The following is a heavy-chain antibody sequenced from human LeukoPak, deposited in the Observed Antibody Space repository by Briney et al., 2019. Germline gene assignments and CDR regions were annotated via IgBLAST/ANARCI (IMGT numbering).Heavy chain of an antibody. V-gene: IGHV3-53*01. CDR2: IYSGGST. CDR3: ARDEGVGRYNYNY. Sequence: PGGSLRLSCAASGFTVSSNYMSWVRQAPGKGLEWVSVIYSGGSTYYADSVKGRFTISRDNSKNTLYLQMNSLRAEDTAVYYCARDEGVGRYNYNYWGQGTLVTVSS. CDR1: GFTVSSNY. J-gene: IGHJ4*02. D-gene: IGHD5-24*01.